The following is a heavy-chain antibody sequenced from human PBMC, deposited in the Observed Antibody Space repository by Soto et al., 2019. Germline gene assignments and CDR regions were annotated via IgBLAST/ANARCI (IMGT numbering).Heavy chain of an antibody. J-gene: IGHJ4*02. CDR3: ASATSTAVAGKET. CDR2: ISCYNGHT. D-gene: IGHD6-19*01. CDR1: GDTVTKYG. Sequence: QVQLVQSGGEVKKPGASVKVSCKASGDTVTKYGISWVRQAPGQGLEWLGWISCYNGHTKYALKFQDRITFTTDTSTSTASLESRSLTPDDTAVYYCASATSTAVAGKETWGQGTLVTVSS. V-gene: IGHV1-18*01.